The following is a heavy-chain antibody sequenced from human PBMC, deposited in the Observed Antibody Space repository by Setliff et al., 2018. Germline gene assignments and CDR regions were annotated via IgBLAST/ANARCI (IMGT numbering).Heavy chain of an antibody. CDR1: GGSISSSNW. CDR2: IYHSGST. D-gene: IGHD6-19*01. V-gene: IGHV4-4*02. CDR3: ASHSSGWYRGGYGMDV. J-gene: IGHJ6*02. Sequence: ASETLSLTCTVSGGSISSSNWWSWVRQPPGKGLEWIGEIYHSGSTNYNPSLKSRVTISVDKSKNQFSLQLSSVPAADTAVYYCASHSSGWYRGGYGMDVWGQGTTVTVSS.